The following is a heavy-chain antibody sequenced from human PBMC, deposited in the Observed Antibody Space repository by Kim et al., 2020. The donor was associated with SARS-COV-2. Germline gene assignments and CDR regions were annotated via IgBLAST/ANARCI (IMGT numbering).Heavy chain of an antibody. CDR2: ISWNSGSI. D-gene: IGHD6-19*01. Sequence: GGSLRLSCAASGFTFDDYAMHWVRQAPGKGLEWVSGISWNSGSIGYADSVKGRFTISRDNAKNSLYLQMNSLRAEDTALYYCAKDRLRQGYSSGWYFRAFDIWGQGTMVTVSS. CDR3: AKDRLRQGYSSGWYFRAFDI. J-gene: IGHJ3*02. CDR1: GFTFDDYA. V-gene: IGHV3-9*01.